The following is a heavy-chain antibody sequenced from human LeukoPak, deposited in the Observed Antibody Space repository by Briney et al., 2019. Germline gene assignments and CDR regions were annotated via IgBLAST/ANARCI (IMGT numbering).Heavy chain of an antibody. J-gene: IGHJ4*02. CDR1: GYTFTSYD. Sequence: ASVKVSCKASGYTFTSYDINWVRQATGQGLEWMGWMNPNSGNTGYAQKFQGRVTMTRNTSISTAYMELSSLRSEDTAVYYCARAKVPGIAAAGTTGFDYWGQGTLVTVSS. CDR2: MNPNSGNT. D-gene: IGHD6-13*01. CDR3: ARAKVPGIAAAGTTGFDY. V-gene: IGHV1-8*01.